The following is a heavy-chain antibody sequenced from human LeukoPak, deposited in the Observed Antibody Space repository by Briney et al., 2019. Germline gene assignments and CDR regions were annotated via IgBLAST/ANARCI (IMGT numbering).Heavy chain of an antibody. V-gene: IGHV1-2*02. J-gene: IGHJ6*02. CDR3: AQTFSDYYYYGMDV. CDR2: INPNSGGT. CDR1: GYTFTGYY. Sequence: ASVKVSCKASGYTFTGYYMRWVRQAPGQGLEWMGWINPNSGGTNYAQKFQGRVTMTRDTSISTAYMELSRLRSDDTAVYYCAQTFSDYYYYGMDVWGQGTPVTVSS.